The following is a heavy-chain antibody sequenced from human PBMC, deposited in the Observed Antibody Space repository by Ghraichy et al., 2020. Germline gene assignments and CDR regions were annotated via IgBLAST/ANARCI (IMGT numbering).Heavy chain of an antibody. V-gene: IGHV3-48*04. J-gene: IGHJ4*02. CDR2: ISSSSSTI. CDR3: ARDLAQRHYDSSGYREAFDY. CDR1: GFTFSSYS. D-gene: IGHD3-22*01. Sequence: GGSLRLSCAASGFTFSSYSMNWVRQAPGKGLEWVSYISSSSSTIYYADSVKGRFTISRDNAKNSLYLQMNSLRAEDTAVYYCARDLAQRHYDSSGYREAFDYWGQGTLVTVSS.